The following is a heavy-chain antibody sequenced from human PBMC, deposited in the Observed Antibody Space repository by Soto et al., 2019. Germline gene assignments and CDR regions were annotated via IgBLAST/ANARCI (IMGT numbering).Heavy chain of an antibody. D-gene: IGHD3-22*01. Sequence: SETLSLTCTVSGASISSSYWSWIRQSPGKGLEWIGYVYYSGSTNYNPSLKSRVTISVDTSKNQFSLKLSSVTAADTAVCYCARGYYDSSGQSNTFDIWGQGTMVTVPS. CDR2: VYYSGST. J-gene: IGHJ3*02. V-gene: IGHV4-59*01. CDR1: GASISSSY. CDR3: ARGYYDSSGQSNTFDI.